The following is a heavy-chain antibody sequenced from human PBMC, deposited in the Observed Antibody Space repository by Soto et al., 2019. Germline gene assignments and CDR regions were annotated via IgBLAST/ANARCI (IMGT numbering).Heavy chain of an antibody. CDR1: GAALKSGNYS. CDR2: IYVTGAV. V-gene: IGHV4-31*11. D-gene: IGHD2-21*01. CDR3: ARLRIATNNYKWFDP. J-gene: IGHJ5*01. Sequence: SETLYLTSGASGAALKSGNYSWSWIRQVPGKGLEGIGHIYVTGAVDYNPSLRDRITISQDTSERQFSLNLRLVTAADTAVYYCARLRIATNNYKWFDPWGQGTLVTLSS.